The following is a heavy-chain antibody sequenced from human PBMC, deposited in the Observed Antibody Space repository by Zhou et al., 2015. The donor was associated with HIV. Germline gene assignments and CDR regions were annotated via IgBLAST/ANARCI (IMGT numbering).Heavy chain of an antibody. CDR1: GDTFNNFG. J-gene: IGHJ2*01. Sequence: QVQLVQSGAEMKKPGSSVKVSCKASGDTFNNFGISWVRQAPGQGLEWMGGIIPIFGTANYALKFQGRVTITADRSTSTAFMELRSLRSDDTAVYYCARDRGGXARPDWRYFDLWGRGSLVTVSS. CDR3: ARDRGGXARPDWRYFDL. D-gene: IGHD6-6*01. CDR2: IIPIFGTA. V-gene: IGHV1-69*06.